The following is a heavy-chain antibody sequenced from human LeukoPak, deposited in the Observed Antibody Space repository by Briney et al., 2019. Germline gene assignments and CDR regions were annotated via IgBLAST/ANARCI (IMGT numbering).Heavy chain of an antibody. CDR2: ISWNSGSI. J-gene: IGHJ1*01. V-gene: IGHV3-9*01. Sequence: PGGSLRLSCAASGFTFDDYAMHWVRQAPGKGLEWVSGISWNSGSIGYADSVKGRFTISRDNAKNTLYLQMNSLRAEDTAVYYCARDRLPYYYDSSGCLQHWGQGTLVTVSS. D-gene: IGHD3-22*01. CDR1: GFTFDDYA. CDR3: ARDRLPYYYDSSGCLQH.